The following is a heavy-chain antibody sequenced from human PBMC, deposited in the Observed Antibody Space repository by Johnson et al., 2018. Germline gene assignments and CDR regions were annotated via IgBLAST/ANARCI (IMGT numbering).Heavy chain of an antibody. J-gene: IGHJ6*03. CDR3: AGVQNYGGTASYMDV. V-gene: IGHV3-23*04. Sequence: VQLVQSGGGLVRPGGPLRLSCAASGFTFSRHAMSWVRQAPGKGLEWVATISASGSSTYYADSVKGRFTISIDNSKNTLYLQMNSLRGEDTALYYCAGVQNYGGTASYMDVWGKGTTVTVSS. D-gene: IGHD4/OR15-4a*01. CDR2: ISASGSST. CDR1: GFTFSRHA.